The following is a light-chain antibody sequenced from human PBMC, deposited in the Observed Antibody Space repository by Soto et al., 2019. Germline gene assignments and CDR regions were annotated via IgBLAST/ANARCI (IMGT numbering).Light chain of an antibody. CDR1: QGIRYY. CDR2: GAS. Sequence: DIQMTQSPSSLSASVGDTVTITCRASQGIRYYLAWYQQKPGKVPKLLIYGASTLQSGVPSRFSGSGSGTDFTLSIRTLQPEDVATYYCQEYDSAPWTFGQGTKVEI. V-gene: IGKV1-27*01. CDR3: QEYDSAPWT. J-gene: IGKJ1*01.